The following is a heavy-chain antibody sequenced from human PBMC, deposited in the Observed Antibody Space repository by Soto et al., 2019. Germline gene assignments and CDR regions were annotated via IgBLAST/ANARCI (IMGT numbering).Heavy chain of an antibody. CDR1: GGSISSGGYY. D-gene: IGHD2-15*01. V-gene: IGHV4-31*03. CDR2: IYYSGST. CDR3: ARDIGANCSGGSCYFGWFDP. J-gene: IGHJ5*02. Sequence: SETLSLTCTVSGGSISSGGYYWSWIRQHPGKGLEWIGYIYYSGSTYYNPSLKSRVTISVDTSKNQFSLKLSSVTAADTAVYYCARDIGANCSGGSCYFGWFDPWGQGTLVTVSS.